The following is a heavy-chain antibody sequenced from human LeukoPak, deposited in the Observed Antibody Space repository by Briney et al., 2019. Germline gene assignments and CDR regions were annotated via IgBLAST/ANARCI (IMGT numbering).Heavy chain of an antibody. J-gene: IGHJ4*02. CDR1: GYTFTGYY. D-gene: IGHD3-16*02. Sequence: ASVKVSCKASGYTFTGYYMHWVRQAPGQGLEWMGWINPNSGGTNYAQKFQGRVTMTRDTSISTAYMELSRLRSDDTAMYYCASNDHVWGSYRSLDYWGQGTLVTVSS. CDR2: INPNSGGT. CDR3: ASNDHVWGSYRSLDY. V-gene: IGHV1-2*02.